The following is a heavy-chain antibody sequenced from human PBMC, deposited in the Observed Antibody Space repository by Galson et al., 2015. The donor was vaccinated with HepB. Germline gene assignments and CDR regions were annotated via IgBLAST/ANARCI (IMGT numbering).Heavy chain of an antibody. CDR3: ARYLRGYSSSSDYSYYYYGMDV. CDR2: ISSGSSTI. V-gene: IGHV3-48*04. D-gene: IGHD6-6*01. Sequence: SLRLSCAASGFTFSGYSMNWVRQAPGKGLEWVSYISSGSSTIYYADSVKARFTISRDNAKNSLYLQMNSLRAEDTAVYYCARYLRGYSSSSDYSYYYYGMDVWGQGTTVTVSS. J-gene: IGHJ6*02. CDR1: GFTFSGYS.